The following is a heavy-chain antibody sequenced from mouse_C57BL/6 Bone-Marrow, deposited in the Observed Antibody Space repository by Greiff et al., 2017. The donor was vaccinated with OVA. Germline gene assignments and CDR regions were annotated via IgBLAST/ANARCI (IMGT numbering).Heavy chain of an antibody. CDR2: IDPETGGT. CDR3: TRSYSNYGDFDY. D-gene: IGHD2-5*01. J-gene: IGHJ2*01. V-gene: IGHV1-15*01. Sequence: QVQLQQSGAELVRPGASVTLSCKASGYTFTDYEMHWVKQTPVHGLEWIGAIDPETGGTAYNQKFKGKAILTADKSSSSAYIGLRSLTSEYSAVYYCTRSYSNYGDFDYWGQGTTLTVSS. CDR1: GYTFTDYE.